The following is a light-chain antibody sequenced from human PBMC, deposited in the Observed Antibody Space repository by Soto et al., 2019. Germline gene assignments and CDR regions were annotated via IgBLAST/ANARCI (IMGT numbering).Light chain of an antibody. V-gene: IGKV3-20*01. CDR2: GAS. CDR1: QSVSSSY. Sequence: EIVLTQSPGTLSLSPGERATLSCRASQSVSSSYLAWYQQKPGQAPRLLIYGASSRATGIPDRFSGSGSGKNFTLTISRLEPEGLAADYCPQYGSSTWTFGQGTKVEIK. CDR3: PQYGSSTWT. J-gene: IGKJ1*01.